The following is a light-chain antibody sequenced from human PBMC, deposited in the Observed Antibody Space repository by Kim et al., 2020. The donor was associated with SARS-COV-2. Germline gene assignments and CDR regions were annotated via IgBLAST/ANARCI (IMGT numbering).Light chain of an antibody. CDR2: AAS. Sequence: GGEGSRGWVGWVQEEGGRGPKALNFAASNLPSGVPSRFSGSGSGTEFTLTISSLQPEDFATYYCLQHNSYPLTFGQGTKVDIK. J-gene: IGKJ1*01. CDR3: LQHNSYPLT. V-gene: IGKV1-17*03. CDR1: EGSRGW.